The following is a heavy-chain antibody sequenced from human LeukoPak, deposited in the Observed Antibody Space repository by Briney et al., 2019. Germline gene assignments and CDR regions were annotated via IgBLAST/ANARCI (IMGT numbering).Heavy chain of an antibody. V-gene: IGHV3-53*01. Sequence: GGSLRLSCAASGFTFSSNYMSWVRQAPGKGLEWVSVIYSGGSTYYSDSVKGRFTISRDNSKNTLYLQMNSLRAEDTAVYYCARTYYYDSSGYRSYNWFDPWGQGTLVTVSS. CDR3: ARTYYYDSSGYRSYNWFDP. D-gene: IGHD3-22*01. CDR2: IYSGGST. J-gene: IGHJ5*02. CDR1: GFTFSSNY.